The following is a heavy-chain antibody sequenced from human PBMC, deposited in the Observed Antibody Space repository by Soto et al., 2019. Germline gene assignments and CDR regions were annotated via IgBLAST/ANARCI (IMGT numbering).Heavy chain of an antibody. J-gene: IGHJ4*02. Sequence: GGSLRLSCAASGFTFSSYGMHWVRQAPGKGLEWVAVISYDGSNKYYADSVKGRFTISRDNSKNTLYLQMNSLRAEDTAVYYCAKEDGSGSYYPPPSSKIGFEYWGQGTLVTVSS. CDR2: ISYDGSNK. CDR1: GFTFSSYG. CDR3: AKEDGSGSYYPPPSSKIGFEY. V-gene: IGHV3-30*18. D-gene: IGHD3-10*01.